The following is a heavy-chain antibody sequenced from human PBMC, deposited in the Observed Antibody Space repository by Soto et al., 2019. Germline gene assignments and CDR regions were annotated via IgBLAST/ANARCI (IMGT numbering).Heavy chain of an antibody. CDR3: ARDARGRGGSKNFDL. CDR1: GGSISSGGYY. J-gene: IGHJ2*01. Sequence: QVQLQESGPGLVKPSQTLSLTCTVSGGSISSGGYYWSWIRQHPGKGLEWIGYIYYSGCTYYNPSLKSRVTISVDTSKNQFSLKLSSVTAADTAVYYCARDARGRGGSKNFDLWGRGTLVTVSS. V-gene: IGHV4-31*03. D-gene: IGHD1-26*01. CDR2: IYYSGCT.